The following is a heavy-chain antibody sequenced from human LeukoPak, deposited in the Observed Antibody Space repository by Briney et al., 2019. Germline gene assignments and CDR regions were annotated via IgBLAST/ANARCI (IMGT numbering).Heavy chain of an antibody. Sequence: GGSLRLSCAASGFTFSSYGMHWVRQAPGKGLEWVANIKQDGSEKYYVDSVKGRFTISRDNAMNSLSLQMNSLRAEDTAVYYCARRLWETTDSDYWGQGTLVTVSS. J-gene: IGHJ4*02. D-gene: IGHD2-21*01. CDR1: GFTFSSYG. CDR2: IKQDGSEK. CDR3: ARRLWETTDSDY. V-gene: IGHV3-7*01.